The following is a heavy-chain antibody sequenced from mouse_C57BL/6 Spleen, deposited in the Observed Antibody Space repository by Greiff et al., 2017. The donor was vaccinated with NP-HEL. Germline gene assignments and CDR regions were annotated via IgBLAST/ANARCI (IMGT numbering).Heavy chain of an antibody. D-gene: IGHD1-1*01. CDR3: TRYCCGSSWFAY. CDR1: GYTFTDYE. Sequence: VQLQQSGAELVRPGASVTLSCKASGYTFTDYEMHWVKQTPVHGLEWIGAIDPDTGGTAYNQKFKGKAILTADKSSSTAYMELRSLTSEDSAVYYCTRYCCGSSWFAYWGQGTLVTVSA. V-gene: IGHV1-15*01. CDR2: IDPDTGGT. J-gene: IGHJ3*01.